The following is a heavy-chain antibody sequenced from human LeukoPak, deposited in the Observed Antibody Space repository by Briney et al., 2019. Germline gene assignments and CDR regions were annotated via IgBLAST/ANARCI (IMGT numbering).Heavy chain of an antibody. CDR2: IFHSGTT. CDR1: GDSISSGNSY. Sequence: PSETLSLTCSVSGDSISSGNSYWGWIRQPPGKGPEWIGTIFHSGTTYYNPSLKSRVTIYVDTSKNQFSLKLSSVTAADTAAYHCARQDYGDYILDYWGQGTQVTVSS. D-gene: IGHD4-17*01. J-gene: IGHJ4*02. V-gene: IGHV4-39*01. CDR3: ARQDYGDYILDY.